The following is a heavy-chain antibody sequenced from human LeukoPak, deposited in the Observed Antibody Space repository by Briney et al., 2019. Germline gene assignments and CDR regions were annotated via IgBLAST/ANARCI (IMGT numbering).Heavy chain of an antibody. D-gene: IGHD3-22*01. Sequence: GGSLRLSCAASGFTFSSYAMSWVRQAPGKGLGWVSAISGSGGSTYYADSVKGRFTISRDNSKNTLYLQMNSLRAEDTAVYYCAKKLYYDSSGNDYWGQGTLVTVSS. J-gene: IGHJ4*02. CDR2: ISGSGGST. CDR3: AKKLYYDSSGNDY. V-gene: IGHV3-23*01. CDR1: GFTFSSYA.